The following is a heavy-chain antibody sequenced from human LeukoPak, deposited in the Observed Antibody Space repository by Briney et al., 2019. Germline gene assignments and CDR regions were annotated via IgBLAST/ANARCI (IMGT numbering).Heavy chain of an antibody. J-gene: IGHJ6*02. D-gene: IGHD3-3*01. V-gene: IGHV3-30-3*01. CDR2: ISYDGSNK. CDR1: GFTLSSYA. CDR3: ARDGYDFWSGYYTYYYYGMDV. Sequence: GGSLRLSCAASGFTLSSYAMHWVRQAPGKGLEWVAVISYDGSNKYYADSVKGRFTISRDNSKNTLYLQMNSLRAEDTAVYYCARDGYDFWSGYYTYYYYGMDVWGQGTTVTVSS.